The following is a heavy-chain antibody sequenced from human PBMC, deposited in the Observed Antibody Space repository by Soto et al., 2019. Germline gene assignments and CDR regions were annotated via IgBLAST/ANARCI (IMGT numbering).Heavy chain of an antibody. CDR1: GFTFSSYS. D-gene: IGHD2-2*02. CDR3: ARERYCSSTNCYRYYYYYMDV. Sequence: EVQLVESGGGLVQPGGSLRLSCAASGFTFSSYSMNWVRQAPGKGLEWVSYISSSSSTIYYADSVKGRFTISRDNAKNSLYLQMSSLRAEDTAVYYGARERYCSSTNCYRYYYYYMDVWGKGTTVTVSS. J-gene: IGHJ6*03. V-gene: IGHV3-48*01. CDR2: ISSSSSTI.